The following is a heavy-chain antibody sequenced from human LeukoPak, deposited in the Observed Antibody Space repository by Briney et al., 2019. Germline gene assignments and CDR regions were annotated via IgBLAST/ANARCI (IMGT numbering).Heavy chain of an antibody. CDR3: ARSTWLLDK. D-gene: IGHD3-22*01. Sequence: SETLSLTCTVSGGSISPYYWSWIRQPPGKGLEWIGYIYYSGSTNYSPSLKSRVTISLDTSKNQFSLKLGSVTAADTAVYYCARSTWLLDKWGQGTLVTVSS. V-gene: IGHV4-59*01. CDR1: GGSISPYY. J-gene: IGHJ4*02. CDR2: IYYSGST.